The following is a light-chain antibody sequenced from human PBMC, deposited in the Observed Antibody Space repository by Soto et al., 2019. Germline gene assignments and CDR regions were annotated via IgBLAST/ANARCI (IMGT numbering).Light chain of an antibody. Sequence: EIVLTQSPATLSLSPGERAALSCRASQSVSSHLAWYQQKPGQAPRLLIYDASNRATGIPARFSGSGSGTDFTLIISSLVPKDLAVYYCQQRSNWPLTFGGGTKVEIK. V-gene: IGKV3-11*01. CDR2: DAS. CDR3: QQRSNWPLT. CDR1: QSVSSH. J-gene: IGKJ4*01.